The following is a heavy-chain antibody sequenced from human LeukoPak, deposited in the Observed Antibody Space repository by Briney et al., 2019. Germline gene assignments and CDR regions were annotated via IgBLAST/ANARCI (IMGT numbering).Heavy chain of an antibody. CDR2: IYYTENT. J-gene: IGHJ4*02. V-gene: IGHV4-39*01. CDR3: ASGYSSSSFDY. Sequence: PSETLSLTCTVSDGSISSNSYYWGWIRQPPGKGLEWIGSIYYTENTYYSPSLKSRVTMSVDTSKNQFSLKLSSVTAADTAVYYCASGYSSSSFDYWGPGTLVTVSS. D-gene: IGHD6-6*01. CDR1: DGSISSNSYY.